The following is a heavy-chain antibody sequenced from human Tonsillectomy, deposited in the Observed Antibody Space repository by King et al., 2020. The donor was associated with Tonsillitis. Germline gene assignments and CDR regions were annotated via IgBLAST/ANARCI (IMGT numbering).Heavy chain of an antibody. CDR1: GGSVSGYS. CDR2: MFPTGIT. V-gene: IGHV4-59*02. J-gene: IGHJ6*02. Sequence: QLQESGPGLVKPSETLSLTCSVSGGSVSGYSWGWVRQSPGKGLEWIGYMFPTGITEYNPSLRGRVTISVDTSKRQFSLKVDAVTTADTALYYCVRDRASSTTAFYGMDVWGQGTTVTVS. D-gene: IGHD1-1*01. CDR3: VRDRASSTTAFYGMDV.